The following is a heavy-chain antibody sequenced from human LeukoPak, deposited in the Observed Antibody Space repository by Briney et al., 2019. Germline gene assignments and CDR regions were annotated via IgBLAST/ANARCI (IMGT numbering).Heavy chain of an antibody. CDR2: IYPGDSDT. Sequence: PGESLKISCKGSGYSFTSYWIGWVRQMPGKGLEWMGIIYPGDSDTRYSPSFQGQVTTSADKSISTAYLQWSSLKASDTAMYYCARLSDYGDSHYHYGMDVWGQGTTVTVSS. CDR1: GYSFTSYW. D-gene: IGHD4-17*01. J-gene: IGHJ6*02. V-gene: IGHV5-51*01. CDR3: ARLSDYGDSHYHYGMDV.